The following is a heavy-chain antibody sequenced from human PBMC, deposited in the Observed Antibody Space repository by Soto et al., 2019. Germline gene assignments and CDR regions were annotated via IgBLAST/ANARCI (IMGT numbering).Heavy chain of an antibody. CDR1: GYSIGGVGN. CDR2: ISSSGST. J-gene: IGHJ5*02. Sequence: SETLSLTCTVSGYSIGGVGNWSWIRQFPGRGLEWIGCISSSGSTYYNPALNNRISLSLDTSQNQFSLKLLSVTAADTAIYYCARSGVTGIVIPSHWFDPWGQGTRVTVSS. D-gene: IGHD2-21*02. CDR3: ARSGVTGIVIPSHWFDP. V-gene: IGHV4-31*03.